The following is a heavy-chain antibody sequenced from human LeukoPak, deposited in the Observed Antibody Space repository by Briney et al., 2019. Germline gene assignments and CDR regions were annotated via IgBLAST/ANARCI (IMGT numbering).Heavy chain of an antibody. V-gene: IGHV3-48*03. CDR3: AKDRHVLRYFDWLPVPDY. CDR1: GFTFSSYE. Sequence: GGSLRLSCAASGFTFSSYEMNWVRQAPGKGLEWVSYISSSGSTIYYADSVKGRFTISRDNAKNSLYLQMNSLRAEDTAVYYCAKDRHVLRYFDWLPVPDYWGQGTLVTVSS. CDR2: ISSSGSTI. J-gene: IGHJ4*02. D-gene: IGHD3-9*01.